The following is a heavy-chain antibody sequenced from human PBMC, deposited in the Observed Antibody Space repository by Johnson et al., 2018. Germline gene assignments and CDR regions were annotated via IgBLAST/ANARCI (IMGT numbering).Heavy chain of an antibody. V-gene: IGHV3-48*01. J-gene: IGHJ1*01. CDR3: ARGATYYDSSGYLGFQH. D-gene: IGHD3-22*01. CDR1: GFTFSTYS. Sequence: VQLVQSGGGLVQPGGTLRLSCTASGFTFSTYSMNWVRQAPGKGLEWVSYISSSSRIIYYADSVKGRFTISRENAKDSLYLQMNSRRAGDTAVYYCARGATYYDSSGYLGFQHWGQGTLVTVS. CDR2: ISSSSRII.